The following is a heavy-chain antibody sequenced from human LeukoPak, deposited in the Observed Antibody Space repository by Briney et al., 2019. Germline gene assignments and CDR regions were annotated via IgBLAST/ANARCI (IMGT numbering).Heavy chain of an antibody. CDR2: ISGDGGST. CDR3: AKDMGGSGTAAYYGMDV. D-gene: IGHD3-10*01. Sequence: GGSLGLSCAASGFTFDDYAMHWVRQAPGKGLEWVSLISGDGGSTYYADSVKGRFTISRDNSKNSLYLQMNSLRTEDTALYYCAKDMGGSGTAAYYGMDVWGQGTTVTVSS. V-gene: IGHV3-43*02. CDR1: GFTFDDYA. J-gene: IGHJ6*02.